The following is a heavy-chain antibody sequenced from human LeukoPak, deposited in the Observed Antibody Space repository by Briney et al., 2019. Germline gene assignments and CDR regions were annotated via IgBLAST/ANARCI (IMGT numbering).Heavy chain of an antibody. V-gene: IGHV1-2*02. CDR1: GYTFTGYY. D-gene: IGHD3-16*01. CDR2: INPNSGST. J-gene: IGHJ6*03. CDR3: ASLPQPLITFDMDV. Sequence: VASVKVSCKASGYTFTGYYMHWVRQAPGQGLEWMGWINPNSGSTNYAQKFQGRVTMTRDTSISTAYMELSRLRSDDTAVYYCASLPQPLITFDMDVWGKGTTVTVSS.